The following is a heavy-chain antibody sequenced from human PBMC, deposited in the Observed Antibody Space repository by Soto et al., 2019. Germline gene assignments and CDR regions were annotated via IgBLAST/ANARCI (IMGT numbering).Heavy chain of an antibody. CDR3: ARANYDILTGYYNYYYYGMDV. V-gene: IGHV1-69*13. Sequence: ASVKVSCKASGGTFSSYAISWVRQAPGQGLEWMGGIIPIFGTANYAQKFQGRVTITADESTSTAYMELSSLRSEDTAVYYCARANYDILTGYYNYYYYGMDVWGQGTTVTVSS. D-gene: IGHD3-9*01. CDR2: IIPIFGTA. J-gene: IGHJ6*02. CDR1: GGTFSSYA.